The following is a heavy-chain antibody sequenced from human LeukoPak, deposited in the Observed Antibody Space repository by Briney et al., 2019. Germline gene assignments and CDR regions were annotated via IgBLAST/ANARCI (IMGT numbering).Heavy chain of an antibody. D-gene: IGHD1-26*01. V-gene: IGHV3-21*01. CDR3: AREDSATGEGLDY. CDR1: GFTFSSYS. J-gene: IGHJ4*02. CDR2: ISSSSSYI. Sequence: GGSLRLSCAASGFTFSSYSMNWVRQAPGKGLEWVSSISSSSSYIYYADSVKGRFTISRDNAKNSLYLQMNSLRAEDTAVYYCAREDSATGEGLDYWGQGTLVTVSS.